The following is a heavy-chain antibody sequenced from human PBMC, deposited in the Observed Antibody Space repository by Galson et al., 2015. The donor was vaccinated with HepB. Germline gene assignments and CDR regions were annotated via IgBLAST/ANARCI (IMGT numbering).Heavy chain of an antibody. V-gene: IGHV1-18*01. J-gene: IGHJ5*02. CDR2: ISSYNGNT. CDR1: GYKLTNYG. CDR3: ARDHTVTTKNWFDP. Sequence: QSGAEVKKPGASVKVSCKASGYKLTNYGLNWVRQAPGQGPEWMGWISSYNGNTNYAQKFPGRVTMTTDTSTRTAYMELSSLRSDDTAVYYCARDHTVTTKNWFDPWGQGTLVIVSS. D-gene: IGHD4-17*01.